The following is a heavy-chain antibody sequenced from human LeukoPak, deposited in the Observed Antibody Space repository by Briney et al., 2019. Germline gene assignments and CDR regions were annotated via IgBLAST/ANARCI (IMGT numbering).Heavy chain of an antibody. Sequence: SVKVSCKASGGTFSSYAISWVRQAPGQGREWMGGIIPIFGTANYAQKFQGRVTITTDESTSTAYMELSSLRSEDTAVYYCARPSDSSGYYYYYYMDVWGKGTTVTVSS. D-gene: IGHD3-22*01. CDR1: GGTFSSYA. V-gene: IGHV1-69*05. CDR2: IIPIFGTA. CDR3: ARPSDSSGYYYYYYMDV. J-gene: IGHJ6*03.